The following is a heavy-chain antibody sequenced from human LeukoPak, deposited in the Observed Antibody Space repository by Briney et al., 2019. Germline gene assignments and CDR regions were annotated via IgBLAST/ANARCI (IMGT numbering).Heavy chain of an antibody. CDR2: ISGSGDVT. CDR3: ATQPRPYSSSWYDLFDY. V-gene: IGHV3-23*01. CDR1: GFNFNDYA. Sequence: GSLRLSCAASGFNFNDYAMSWVRQAPGKGLQWVSGISGSGDVTHYADSVKGRFTISRDNSKNTLYLQMNSLRAEDTAVYYCATQPRPYSSSWYDLFDYWGQGTLVTVSS. D-gene: IGHD6-13*01. J-gene: IGHJ4*02.